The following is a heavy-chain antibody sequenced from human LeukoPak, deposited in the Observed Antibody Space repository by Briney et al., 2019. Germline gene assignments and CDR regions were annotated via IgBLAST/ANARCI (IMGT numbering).Heavy chain of an antibody. CDR2: ISSSSSSI. D-gene: IGHD4-17*01. CDR3: ARDLLAVTTGGATY. J-gene: IGHJ4*02. V-gene: IGHV3-48*04. Sequence: GGSLRLSCAASRFTFSSYSMNWVRQAPGKGLEWVSYISSSSSSIYYADSVKGRFTISRDNAKNSLYLQMNSLRAEDTAVYYCARDLLAVTTGGATYWGQGTLVTVSS. CDR1: RFTFSSYS.